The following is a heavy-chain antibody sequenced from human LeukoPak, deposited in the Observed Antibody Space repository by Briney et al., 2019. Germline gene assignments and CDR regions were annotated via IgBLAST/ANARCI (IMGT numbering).Heavy chain of an antibody. J-gene: IGHJ6*03. CDR3: AKDTLRSSIYSSAPGYMDV. Sequence: GGSLRLSCAASGFTFSSYWMSWVRQAPGKGLEWVANIKQDGSEKYYVDSVKGRFTISRDNAKNSLYLQMNSLRAEDMALYYCAKDTLRSSIYSSAPGYMDVWGKGTTVTVSS. CDR1: GFTFSSYW. V-gene: IGHV3-7*03. D-gene: IGHD6-19*01. CDR2: IKQDGSEK.